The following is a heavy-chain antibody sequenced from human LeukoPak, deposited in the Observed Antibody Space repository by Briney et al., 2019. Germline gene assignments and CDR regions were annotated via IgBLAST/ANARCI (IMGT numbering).Heavy chain of an antibody. D-gene: IGHD3-9*01. J-gene: IGHJ3*02. Sequence: PGGSLRLSCAASGFTFSSYSMNWVRQAPGKGLEWVSSISSSSSYIYYADSVKGRFTISRDNAKNSLYLQMNSLRAEDTAVYYCARELVESYYDILTGSPGTDAFDIWGQGTMVTVSS. CDR1: GFTFSSYS. V-gene: IGHV3-21*01. CDR3: ARELVESYYDILTGSPGTDAFDI. CDR2: ISSSSSYI.